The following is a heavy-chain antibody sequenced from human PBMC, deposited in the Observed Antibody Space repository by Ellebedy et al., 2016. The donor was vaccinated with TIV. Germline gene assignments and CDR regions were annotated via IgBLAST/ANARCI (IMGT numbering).Heavy chain of an antibody. J-gene: IGHJ4*02. CDR3: ARSQFGLGFGELSRGPFDY. V-gene: IGHV1-69*13. CDR1: GGTFSSYA. Sequence: ASVKVSCKASGGTFSSYAISWVRQAPGQGLEWMGGIIPIFGTANYAQKFQGRVTITADESTSTAYMELSSLRSEDTAVYYCARSQFGLGFGELSRGPFDYWGQGTLVTVSS. D-gene: IGHD3-10*01. CDR2: IIPIFGTA.